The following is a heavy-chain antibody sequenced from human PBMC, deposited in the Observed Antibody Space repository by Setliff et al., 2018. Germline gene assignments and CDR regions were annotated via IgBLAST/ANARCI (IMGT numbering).Heavy chain of an antibody. CDR1: NFSLTSGFF. D-gene: IGHD2-2*01. J-gene: IGHJ6*03. CDR3: AREGRSSTRGWYMDA. Sequence: PSETLSLTCTVSNFSLTSGFFWAWVRQPPGKVLEWIATVYHRGSTDYKPSLKSRATISVDTSKNHFSLKLTSMTAAGTAVYFCAREGRSSTRGWYMDAWGKATSVTVSS. CDR2: VYHRGST. V-gene: IGHV4-38-2*02.